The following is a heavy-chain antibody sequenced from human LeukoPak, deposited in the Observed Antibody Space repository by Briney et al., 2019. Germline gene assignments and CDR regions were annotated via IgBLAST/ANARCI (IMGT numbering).Heavy chain of an antibody. Sequence: GGPLSPPVPVSGPTLTANWMTGSRKVPGKGREWVANIKQDGSEKNYVDSVKGRFSISRDNAKNSLYLQMNSLRGDDTAVYYCARGEYYFDGGYWGQGTLVTVSS. J-gene: IGHJ4*02. D-gene: IGHD3-22*01. CDR3: ARGEYYFDGGY. CDR2: IKQDGSEK. CDR1: GPTLTANW. V-gene: IGHV3-7*03.